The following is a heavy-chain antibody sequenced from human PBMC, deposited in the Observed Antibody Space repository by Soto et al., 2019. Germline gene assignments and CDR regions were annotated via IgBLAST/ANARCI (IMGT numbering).Heavy chain of an antibody. J-gene: IGHJ6*02. CDR3: ARGVGGDYLGMDV. CDR2: INDSGST. Sequence: SETLSLTCLVSTGSITNYYWTWIRQPPGKRLEWIGYINDSGSTNYNPSLKSRVTMSLNTSNNQLSLKLTSVTAADTAMYYCARGVGGDYLGMDVWGQGTTVTVSS. V-gene: IGHV4-59*01. D-gene: IGHD4-17*01. CDR1: TGSITNYY.